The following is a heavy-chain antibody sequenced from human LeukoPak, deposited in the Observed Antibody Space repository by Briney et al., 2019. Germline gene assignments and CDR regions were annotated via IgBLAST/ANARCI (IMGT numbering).Heavy chain of an antibody. CDR2: IYYSGST. Sequence: SETLSLTCTVSGGSISSSSYYWGWIRQPPGKGLEWIGSIYYSGSTYYNPSLKSRVTISVDTSKNQFSLKLSSVTAAGTAVYYCARHPRNYYGSGISDYWGQGTLVTASS. CDR1: GGSISSSSYY. D-gene: IGHD3-10*01. J-gene: IGHJ4*02. V-gene: IGHV4-39*01. CDR3: ARHPRNYYGSGISDY.